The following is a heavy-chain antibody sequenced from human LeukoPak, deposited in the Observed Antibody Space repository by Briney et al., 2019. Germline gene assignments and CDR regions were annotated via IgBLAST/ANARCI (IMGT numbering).Heavy chain of an antibody. CDR1: GGSLSSYY. J-gene: IGHJ4*02. CDR2: IYYSGTT. Sequence: PSETLSLTCTVSGGSLSSYYWTWIRQPPGKGLEWIGYIYYSGTTNYNPSLKRRVTMSVDTSKNQFSLKLNSVTAADTAVYYCARSGTLTGYLYWGQGALVTVSS. D-gene: IGHD3-9*01. CDR3: ARSGTLTGYLY. V-gene: IGHV4-59*01.